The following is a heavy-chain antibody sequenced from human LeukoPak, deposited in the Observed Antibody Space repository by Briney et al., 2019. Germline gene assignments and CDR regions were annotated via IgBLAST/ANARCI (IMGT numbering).Heavy chain of an antibody. V-gene: IGHV3-33*01. Sequence: GSLRLSCAASGFTFSSYAIHWVRQAPGKGLEWVAVIWYDGSNKYYADSVKGRFTISRDNSKNTLYLRMNSLRAEDTAMYYCARDRGGRWLQVYYFDYWGQGTLVTVSS. CDR1: GFTFSSYA. J-gene: IGHJ4*02. CDR3: ARDRGGRWLQVYYFDY. D-gene: IGHD5-24*01. CDR2: IWYDGSNK.